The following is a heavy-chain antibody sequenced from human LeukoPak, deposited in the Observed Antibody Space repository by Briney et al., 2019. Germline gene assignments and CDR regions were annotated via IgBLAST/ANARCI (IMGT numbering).Heavy chain of an antibody. Sequence: GGSLRLSCAASGFTVSSNYMSWVRQAPGKGLEWASVIYSGGSTYYADSVKGRFTISRDNSKNTLYLQMNSLRAEDTAVYYCARGYCSSTSCPDYWGQGTLVTVSS. CDR2: IYSGGST. V-gene: IGHV3-66*01. D-gene: IGHD2-2*01. CDR3: ARGYCSSTSCPDY. CDR1: GFTVSSNY. J-gene: IGHJ4*02.